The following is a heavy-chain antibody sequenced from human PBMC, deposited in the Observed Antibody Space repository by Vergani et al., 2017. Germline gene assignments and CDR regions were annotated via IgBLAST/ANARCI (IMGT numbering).Heavy chain of an antibody. J-gene: IGHJ3*02. V-gene: IGHV3-49*03. CDR3: VRDQVTMLRGSDALDI. CDR2: IRSKAYGQAT. D-gene: IGHD3-10*01. CDR1: GFTFGYYA. Sequence: DVQLVESGGDLVQPGRSLRLSCTASGFTFGYYAMDWFRQAPGQGLEWVGGIRSKAYGQATIYAASVKGRFTISRDDSKSIAYLQMNNLQTEDTAMYYCVRDQVTMLRGSDALDIWGQGTMVTVSS.